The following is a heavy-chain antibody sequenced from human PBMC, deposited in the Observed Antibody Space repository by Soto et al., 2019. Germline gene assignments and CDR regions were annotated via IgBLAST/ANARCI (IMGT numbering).Heavy chain of an antibody. J-gene: IGHJ6*03. Sequence: QVQLQQWGAGLLKPSETLSLTCAVYGGSFSGYYWSWIRQPPGKGLEWIGEINHSGSTNYNPSLKSRVAISEDTSKNQFSLKLSSVTAADTAVYYCARGYCSGGSCYSRHYYYYYYMDVWGKGTTVTVSS. CDR2: INHSGST. CDR1: GGSFSGYY. D-gene: IGHD2-15*01. CDR3: ARGYCSGGSCYSRHYYYYYYMDV. V-gene: IGHV4-34*01.